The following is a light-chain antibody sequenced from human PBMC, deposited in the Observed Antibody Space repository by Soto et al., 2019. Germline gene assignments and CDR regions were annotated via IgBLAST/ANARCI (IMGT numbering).Light chain of an antibody. CDR1: QSISNY. Sequence: DIQMTQSPSSLSASVGDRVTITCRASQSISNYLNWYQQKPGKAPKLLIYAASSLQSGVPSRFSGSGSGTDFTLTISSLEPEDFALYYCQYYGSSPRTFGQGTKVDI. CDR3: QYYGSSPRT. V-gene: IGKV1-39*01. CDR2: AAS. J-gene: IGKJ1*01.